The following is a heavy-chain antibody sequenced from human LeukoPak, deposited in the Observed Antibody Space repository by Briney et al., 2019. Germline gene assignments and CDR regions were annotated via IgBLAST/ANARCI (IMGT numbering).Heavy chain of an antibody. V-gene: IGHV1-2*02. CDR2: INPNSGGT. J-gene: IGHJ6*03. D-gene: IGHD3-3*01. CDR1: GYTFTGYY. Sequence: GASVKVSCKASGYTFTGYYMHWVRQAPGQGLEWMGWINPNSGGTNYAQKFQGRVTMTRDTSISTAYMELSRLRSDDTAVYYCARGPNDFWSGYQHYMDVWGKGTTVTVSS. CDR3: ARGPNDFWSGYQHYMDV.